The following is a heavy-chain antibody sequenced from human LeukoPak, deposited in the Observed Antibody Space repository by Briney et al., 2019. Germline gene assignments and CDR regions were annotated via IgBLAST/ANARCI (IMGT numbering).Heavy chain of an antibody. J-gene: IGHJ4*02. CDR1: GFTFSSYW. CDR2: IKQDGSEK. CDR3: ARVYGYYYGSGSYEDY. Sequence: GGSLRLSCAASGFTFSSYWMSWVRQAPGKGLEWVANIKQDGSEKYYVDSVKGRFTISRDNAKNSLYLQMNSLRAEDTAVYYCARVYGYYYGSGSYEDYWGQGTLVTVSS. V-gene: IGHV3-7*01. D-gene: IGHD3-10*01.